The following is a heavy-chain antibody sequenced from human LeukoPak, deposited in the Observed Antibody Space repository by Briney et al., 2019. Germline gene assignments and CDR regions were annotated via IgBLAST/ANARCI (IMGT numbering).Heavy chain of an antibody. D-gene: IGHD6-19*01. V-gene: IGHV3-48*03. CDR1: GFTFSSYE. CDR3: ARSRGAGPGAYFDY. J-gene: IGHJ4*02. Sequence: GGSLRLSCAASGFTFSSYEMNWVRQAPGKGLEWVSYISSSGNTIYYADSVQGRFTISRDNAKNSLYLQMNSLRAEDTAVYYCARSRGAGPGAYFDYWGQGTLVTVTS. CDR2: ISSSGNTI.